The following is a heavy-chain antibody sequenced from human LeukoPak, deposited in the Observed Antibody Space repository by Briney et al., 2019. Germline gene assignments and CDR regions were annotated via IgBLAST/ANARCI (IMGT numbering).Heavy chain of an antibody. CDR3: AKCPGAYDSSGYYAY. Sequence: GGSLRLSCAASGFTFSSYAMSWVRQAPGKGLEWVSGISGSGDNTYYADSVKGRFTISRDNSKNTLYVQVNSLGTEDTAAYYCAKCPGAYDSSGYYAYWGQGTLVTVSS. CDR1: GFTFSSYA. D-gene: IGHD3-22*01. CDR2: ISGSGDNT. J-gene: IGHJ4*02. V-gene: IGHV3-23*01.